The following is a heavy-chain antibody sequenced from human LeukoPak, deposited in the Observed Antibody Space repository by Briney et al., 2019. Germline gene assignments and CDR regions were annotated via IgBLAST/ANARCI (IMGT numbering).Heavy chain of an antibody. Sequence: GRSLRLSCAASGFTVSSNYMSWVRQAPGKGLEWVSVSYSGGSTYYADSVKGRFTISRDNSKNTLYLQMNSLRAEDTAVYYCASSSYSSGWWEDDAFDIWGQGTMVTVSS. V-gene: IGHV3-66*01. D-gene: IGHD6-19*01. CDR1: GFTVSSNY. J-gene: IGHJ3*02. CDR3: ASSSYSSGWWEDDAFDI. CDR2: SYSGGST.